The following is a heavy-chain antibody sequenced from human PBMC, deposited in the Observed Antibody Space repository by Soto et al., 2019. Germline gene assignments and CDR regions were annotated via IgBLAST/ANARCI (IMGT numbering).Heavy chain of an antibody. V-gene: IGHV5-10-1*01. J-gene: IGHJ6*02. CDR1: GYSFTSYW. CDR2: IDPSDSYT. Sequence: PGESLKISCKGSGYSFTSYWISWVRQMPGKGLEWMGRIDPSDSYTNYSPSFQGHVTISADKSISTAYLQWSSLKASDTAMYYCARQERLVVDYYYYGMDVWGQGTTVTVSS. CDR3: ARQERLVVDYYYYGMDV. D-gene: IGHD6-6*01.